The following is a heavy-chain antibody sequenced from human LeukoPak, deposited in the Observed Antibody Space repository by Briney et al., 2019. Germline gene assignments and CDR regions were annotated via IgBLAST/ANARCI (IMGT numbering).Heavy chain of an antibody. CDR2: ISAYNGNT. Sequence: ASVKVSCKASGYTFTSYGISWVRQAPGQGLEWMGWISAYNGNTNYAQKLQGRVTMTTDTSTSTAYMELRSLRSDDTAVYHCARGVGYYDILTGYYRESYSDYWGQGTLVTVSS. D-gene: IGHD3-9*01. V-gene: IGHV1-18*04. CDR3: ARGVGYYDILTGYYRESYSDY. CDR1: GYTFTSYG. J-gene: IGHJ4*02.